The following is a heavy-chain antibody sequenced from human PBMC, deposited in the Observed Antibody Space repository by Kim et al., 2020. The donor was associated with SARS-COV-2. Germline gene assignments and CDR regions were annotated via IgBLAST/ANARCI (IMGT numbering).Heavy chain of an antibody. CDR3: AREFGYYYDSSALES. D-gene: IGHD3-22*01. CDR1: GFTFSSYG. J-gene: IGHJ4*02. CDR2: IWYDGSNK. V-gene: IGHV3-33*08. Sequence: GGSLRLSCAASGFTFSSYGMHWVRQAPGKGLEWVAVIWYDGSNKYYADSVKGRFTISRDNSKNTLYLQMNSLRAEDTAVYYCAREFGYYYDSSALESWGQGTLVTVSS.